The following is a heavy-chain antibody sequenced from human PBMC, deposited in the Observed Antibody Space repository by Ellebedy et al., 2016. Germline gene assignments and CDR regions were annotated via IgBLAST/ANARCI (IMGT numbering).Heavy chain of an antibody. Sequence: GGSLRLSXAASGFTFSSYAMSWVRQAPGKGLEWVSVIYSGGSTYYADSVKGRFTISRDNSKNTLYLQMNSLRAEDTAVYYCASQMGMTPLFDYWGQGTLVTVSS. CDR1: GFTFSSYA. D-gene: IGHD7-27*01. J-gene: IGHJ4*02. CDR2: IYSGGST. CDR3: ASQMGMTPLFDY. V-gene: IGHV3-66*04.